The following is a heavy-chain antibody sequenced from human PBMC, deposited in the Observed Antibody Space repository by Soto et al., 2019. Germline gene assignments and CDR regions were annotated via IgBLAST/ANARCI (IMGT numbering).Heavy chain of an antibody. D-gene: IGHD3-16*02. CDR3: ARDGLRLGELSWLFDY. CDR2: INAGNGNT. Sequence: GASVKVSCKASGYTFTSYAMHWVRQAPGQRLEWMGWINAGNGNTKYSQKFQGRVTITRDTSASTAYMELSSLRSEDTAVYYCARDGLRLGELSWLFDYWGQGTLVTVSS. J-gene: IGHJ4*02. V-gene: IGHV1-3*01. CDR1: GYTFTSYA.